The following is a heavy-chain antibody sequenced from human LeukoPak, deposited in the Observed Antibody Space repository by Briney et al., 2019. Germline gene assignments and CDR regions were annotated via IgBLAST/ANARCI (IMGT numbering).Heavy chain of an antibody. Sequence: GGSLRLSCAASGFTFSSYAMSWVRQAPGKGLEWVSAISGSRTYYADSVKGRFTISRDNSKNTLSLQMNSLRAEDTAVYYCASLSLGHYWGQGTLVTVS. D-gene: IGHD6-6*01. CDR2: ISGSRT. CDR3: ASLSLGHY. J-gene: IGHJ4*02. V-gene: IGHV3-23*01. CDR1: GFTFSSYA.